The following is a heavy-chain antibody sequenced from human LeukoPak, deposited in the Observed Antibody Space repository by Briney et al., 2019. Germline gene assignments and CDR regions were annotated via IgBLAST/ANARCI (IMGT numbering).Heavy chain of an antibody. V-gene: IGHV3-30*04. CDR1: GFSLTSYA. CDR2: LSSDRITQ. CDR3: ARGAPRVVAFDH. J-gene: IGHJ4*02. D-gene: IGHD3-22*01. Sequence: PGGSLRLSCVASGFSLTSYAMHWVRQAPGKGLEWVTILSSDRITQNYADSVRGRFTISRDDSKKTLYLQMNSLRREDTAIYYCARGAPRVVAFDHWGQGALVTVSS.